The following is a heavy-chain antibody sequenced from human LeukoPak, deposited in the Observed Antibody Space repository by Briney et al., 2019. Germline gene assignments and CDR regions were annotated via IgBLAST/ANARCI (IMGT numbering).Heavy chain of an antibody. Sequence: AETLCLTCTASGGSISSYYLSWIRQPPGKGLEWVGYIYYSGSTNYNPSLKSRVTISVDTSKNQFSLKLSSVTAADAAVYYCARHSGVQLWNPNWFDPWGQGTLVTVSS. CDR3: ARHSGVQLWNPNWFDP. J-gene: IGHJ5*02. V-gene: IGHV4-59*08. CDR1: GGSISSYY. D-gene: IGHD5-18*01. CDR2: IYYSGST.